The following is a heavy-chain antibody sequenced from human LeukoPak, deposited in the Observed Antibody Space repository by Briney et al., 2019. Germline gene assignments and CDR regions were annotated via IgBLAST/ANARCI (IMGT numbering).Heavy chain of an antibody. J-gene: IGHJ4*02. CDR1: GFTFSSYW. V-gene: IGHV3-74*01. CDR3: VRASTTVPNLLDY. Sequence: GGSLRLSCAASGFTFSSYWMHWGRQTPGKGLVWVSRIKGDGSDTLYADSVKGRFTISRDNSKNTLYLQTSSLGADDTAVYYCVRASTTVPNLLDYWGQGALVSVSS. D-gene: IGHD4-17*01. CDR2: IKGDGSDT.